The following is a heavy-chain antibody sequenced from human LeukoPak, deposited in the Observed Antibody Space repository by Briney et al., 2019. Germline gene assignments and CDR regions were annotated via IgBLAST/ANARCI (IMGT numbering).Heavy chain of an antibody. J-gene: IGHJ4*02. CDR2: INPSGGST. CDR3: ATDLPLVGATLGY. CDR1: GYTFTSYY. V-gene: IGHV1-46*01. D-gene: IGHD1-26*01. Sequence: ASVKVSCKASGYTFTSYYMHWVRQAPGQGLEWMGIINPSGGSTSYAQKFQGRVTMTEDTSTDTAYMELSSLRSEDTAVYYCATDLPLVGATLGYWGQGTLVTVSS.